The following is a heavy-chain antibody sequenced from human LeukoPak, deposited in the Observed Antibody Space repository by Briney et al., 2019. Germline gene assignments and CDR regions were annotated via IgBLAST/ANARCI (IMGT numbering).Heavy chain of an antibody. CDR1: GGTFSNYA. D-gene: IGHD2-15*01. J-gene: IGHJ6*02. CDR3: ASQFTPLSGMDV. Sequence: GSSVKVSCKASGGTFSNYAFSWVRQAPGQGLEWVGRLIPLFGITNCAQKFEGRVTITADKSTSTAYMELSSLRSEDTAVYFCASQFTPLSGMDVWGQGTTVTVSS. V-gene: IGHV1-69*04. CDR2: LIPLFGIT.